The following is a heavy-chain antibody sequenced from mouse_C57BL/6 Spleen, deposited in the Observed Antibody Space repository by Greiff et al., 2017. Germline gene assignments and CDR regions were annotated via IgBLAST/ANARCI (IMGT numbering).Heavy chain of an antibody. CDR3: ARIYYDYDGGVDY. J-gene: IGHJ2*01. Sequence: VKLVESGPGLVAPSQSLSITCTVSGFSLTSYAISWVRQPPGKGLEWLGVICTGEGTNYNSALKSRLSISKDNSKSQVFLKMNSLQTADAATYYCARIYYDYDGGVDYWGQGTTLTVSS. D-gene: IGHD2-4*01. CDR1: GFSLTSYA. V-gene: IGHV2-9-1*01. CDR2: ICTGEGT.